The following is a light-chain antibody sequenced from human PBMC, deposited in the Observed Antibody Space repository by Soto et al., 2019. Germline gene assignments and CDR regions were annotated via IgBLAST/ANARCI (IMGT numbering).Light chain of an antibody. CDR1: SSNIGAGYE. V-gene: IGLV1-40*01. J-gene: IGLJ1*01. CDR3: QRYDTSPSALYV. CDR2: GNN. Sequence: QSVLTQPPSVSGAPGQRVTISCTGSSSNIGAGYEVHWYQQLPGTAPKLLIYGNNNRPSGVPDRFSGSKSATSASLAITGLQAEDEADYYCQRYDTSPSALYVFATGTKVTVL.